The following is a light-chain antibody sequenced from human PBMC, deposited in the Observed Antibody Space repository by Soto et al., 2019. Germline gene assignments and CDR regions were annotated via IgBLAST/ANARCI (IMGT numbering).Light chain of an antibody. CDR3: CSSAGTSTSV. Sequence: QSALTQPRSVSGSPGQSVTISCTGTSSDVGGYNYVSWYQQHPGKAPKLMIYDVSKRPSGVPDRFSGSKCGNTASLTISRLQAEDEADYYCCSSAGTSTSVFGGGPKLTVL. J-gene: IGLJ3*02. V-gene: IGLV2-11*01. CDR1: SSDVGGYNY. CDR2: DVS.